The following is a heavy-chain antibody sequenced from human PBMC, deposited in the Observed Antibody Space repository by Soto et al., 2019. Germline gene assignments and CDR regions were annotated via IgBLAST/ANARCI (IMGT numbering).Heavy chain of an antibody. J-gene: IGHJ6*02. CDR2: IIPIFGTA. CDR1: GGTFSSYA. V-gene: IGHV1-69*12. CDR3: ARAGEYIVVVVADDYYYGMDV. D-gene: IGHD2-15*01. Sequence: QVQLVQSGAEVKKPGSSVKVSCKASGGTFSSYAISWVRQAPGQGLEWMGGIIPIFGTANYAQKFQGRVTITADESTSTAYMELSSLRSEDTAVYYCARAGEYIVVVVADDYYYGMDVWGQGTTVTVSS.